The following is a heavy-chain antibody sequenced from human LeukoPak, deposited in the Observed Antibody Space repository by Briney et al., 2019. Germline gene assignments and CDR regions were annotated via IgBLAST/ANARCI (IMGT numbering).Heavy chain of an antibody. V-gene: IGHV3-21*01. Sequence: GGSLRLSCAASGFTFSSYNMNWVRQTPGQGLEWVSSITSGSSHIYSADSVKGRFTISRDNAKSSLYLQMNSLRAEDTAVYYCARAHPNWGWYYYYYMDVWGKGTTVTVSS. CDR1: GFTFSSYN. D-gene: IGHD7-27*01. J-gene: IGHJ6*03. CDR3: ARAHPNWGWYYYYYMDV. CDR2: ITSGSSHI.